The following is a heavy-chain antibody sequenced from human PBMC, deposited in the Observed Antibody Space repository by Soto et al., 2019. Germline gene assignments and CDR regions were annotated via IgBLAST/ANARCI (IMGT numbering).Heavy chain of an antibody. CDR2: IRSKAYGGTT. Sequence: GVLRLSCTASGFTFGDYAMSWFRQAPGKGLEWVGFIRSKAYGGTTEYAASVKGRFTISRDDSKSIAYLQMNSLKTEDTAVYYCTRETQWLVRRGDYWGQGTLVTVSS. CDR1: GFTFGDYA. D-gene: IGHD6-19*01. CDR3: TRETQWLVRRGDY. V-gene: IGHV3-49*03. J-gene: IGHJ4*02.